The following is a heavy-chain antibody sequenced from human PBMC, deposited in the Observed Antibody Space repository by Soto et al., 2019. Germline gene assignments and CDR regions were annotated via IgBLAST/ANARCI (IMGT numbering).Heavy chain of an antibody. CDR1: GFTFSGYW. CDR2: ISSDGSIT. Sequence: EVQLVESGGGLVQPGGSLRLSCEASGFTFSGYWMHWVRQVPGKGLAWVSRISSDGSITTYADAVKGRFTISRDNAKNTLYLQMNSLRAEDTALYYCARDQTVAGPTTYDYWGHGTLVTVS. V-gene: IGHV3-74*01. CDR3: ARDQTVAGPTTYDY. D-gene: IGHD6-19*01. J-gene: IGHJ4*01.